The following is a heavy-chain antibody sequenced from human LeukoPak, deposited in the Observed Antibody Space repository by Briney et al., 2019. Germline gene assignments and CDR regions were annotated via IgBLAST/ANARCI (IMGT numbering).Heavy chain of an antibody. D-gene: IGHD6-19*01. Sequence: GGSLRLSCAASGFTFSSYGMHWVRQAPGKGLEWVAVIWYDGSNKYYADSVKGRFTISRDNSKNTLYLQMNSLRAEDTAVYYSARDYYSSGWTFDYWGQGTLVTVSS. V-gene: IGHV3-33*01. J-gene: IGHJ4*02. CDR1: GFTFSSYG. CDR2: IWYDGSNK. CDR3: ARDYYSSGWTFDY.